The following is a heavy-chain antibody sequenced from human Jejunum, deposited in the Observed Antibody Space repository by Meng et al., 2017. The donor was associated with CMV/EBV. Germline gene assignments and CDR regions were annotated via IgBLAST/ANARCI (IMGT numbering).Heavy chain of an antibody. V-gene: IGHV3-7*01. Sequence: SCAASGFLFSDYYMNWIRQAPGKGLEWVANIKQDGSEEYYVDSVKGRFTISRDNAKNSLYLQMNTLGAEDTAVYYCASSYRLDVWGQGTTVTVSS. CDR1: GFLFSDYY. J-gene: IGHJ6*02. CDR3: ASSYRLDV. CDR2: IKQDGSEE.